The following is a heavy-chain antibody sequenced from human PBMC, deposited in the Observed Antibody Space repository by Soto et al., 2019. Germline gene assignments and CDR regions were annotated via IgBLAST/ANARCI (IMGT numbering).Heavy chain of an antibody. D-gene: IGHD2-2*01. V-gene: IGHV1-2*04. Sequence: ASVKVSCKASGYTFTGYYMHWVRQAPGQGLEWMGWINPNSGGTNYAQKFQGWVTMTRDTSISTAYMELSRLRSDDTAVYYCARDLVVVPAGLYYYGMDVWGQGTTVTVSS. J-gene: IGHJ6*02. CDR3: ARDLVVVPAGLYYYGMDV. CDR2: INPNSGGT. CDR1: GYTFTGYY.